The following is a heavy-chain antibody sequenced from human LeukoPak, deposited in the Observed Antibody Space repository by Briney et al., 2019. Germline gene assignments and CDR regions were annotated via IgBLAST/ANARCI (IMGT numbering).Heavy chain of an antibody. CDR3: ARELDY. V-gene: IGHV3-23*01. J-gene: IGHJ4*02. CDR1: GFTFSSYA. Sequence: GGSLRLSCAASGFTFSSYAMSWVRQAPGGGLEWVSVISGNGANTYYAGSVKGRFTISRDNSKNSLYMQMNSLRDEDTAVYYCARELDYWGQGTLVTVSS. CDR2: ISGNGANT.